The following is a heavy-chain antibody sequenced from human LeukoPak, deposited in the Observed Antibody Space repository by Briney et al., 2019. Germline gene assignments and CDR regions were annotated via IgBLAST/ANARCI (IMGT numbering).Heavy chain of an antibody. D-gene: IGHD4-17*01. CDR3: ARSNGDYARHWKHSYYYYYMDV. J-gene: IGHJ6*03. CDR2: ISAYNGNT. CDR1: GYTFTSYG. Sequence: ASVKVSCKASGYTFTSYGISWVRQAPGQGLEWMGWISAYNGNTNYAQKLQGRVTMTTDTSTSTAYMELRSLRSDDTAVYYCARSNGDYARHWKHSYYYYYMDVWGKGTTVTVSS. V-gene: IGHV1-18*01.